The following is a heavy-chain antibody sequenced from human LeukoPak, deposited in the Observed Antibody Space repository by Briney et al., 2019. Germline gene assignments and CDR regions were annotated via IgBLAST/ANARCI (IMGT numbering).Heavy chain of an antibody. CDR2: IRYDGSIK. J-gene: IGHJ4*02. V-gene: IGHV3-30*02. D-gene: IGHD6-19*01. CDR1: GFTFSSYA. CDR3: AKGIAVAGTELAD. Sequence: GGSLRLSCAASGFTFSSYAMHWDRQAPGKGLEWVSFIRYDGSIKYYADSVEGRFTISRDNSKNTLYLQMNSLRVDDTAVYYCAKGIAVAGTELADWGQGTLVTVSA.